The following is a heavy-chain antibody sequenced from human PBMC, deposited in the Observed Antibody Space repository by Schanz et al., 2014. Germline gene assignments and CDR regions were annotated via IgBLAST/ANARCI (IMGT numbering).Heavy chain of an antibody. CDR2: IYYTGST. D-gene: IGHD2-2*01. Sequence: QVQLQESGPGLVQPSETLSLTCTVSGYSITSGYYWGWIRQPPGKGLEWIGSIYYTGSTYYNPSRKSRVTISEATSKNQSSLKLGSVTAADTAVYYCARGEWSTSQFDYWGHGTLVTVSS. V-gene: IGHV4-38-2*02. CDR1: GYSITSGYY. CDR3: ARGEWSTSQFDY. J-gene: IGHJ4*01.